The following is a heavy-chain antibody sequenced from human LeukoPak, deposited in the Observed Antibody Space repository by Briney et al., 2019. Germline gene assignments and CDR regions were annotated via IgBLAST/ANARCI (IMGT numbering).Heavy chain of an antibody. CDR2: ICGSTGST. CDR1: GFTFSNYA. D-gene: IGHD3-22*01. V-gene: IGHV3-23*01. CDR3: AKPTIGYFRAFDY. Sequence: GGSLRLSCAASGFTFSNYAMNWVRQAPGKGLEWVSHICGSTGSTYYADSVKGRFSISRDNSKNTVYLQMNSRRAEDTAAYYCAKPTIGYFRAFDYWGQGTLVTVSS. J-gene: IGHJ4*02.